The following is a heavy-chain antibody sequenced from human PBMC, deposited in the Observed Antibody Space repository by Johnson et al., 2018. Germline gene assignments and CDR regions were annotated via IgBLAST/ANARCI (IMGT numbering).Heavy chain of an antibody. V-gene: IGHV6-1*01. CDR3: ARAPFRLYGMDV. CDR2: TYYRSKWSN. J-gene: IGHJ6*02. CDR1: GDFVSSNTAA. Sequence: QVQLQESGPGLVKPSQTLSLTCAISGDFVSSNTAAWNWIRQSPSRGLEWLGRTYYRSKWSNDYAVSVKSRITINSDTSKNQFSLQVNSVTPEEPAGYYCARAPFRLYGMDVWGQGTTVTVSS.